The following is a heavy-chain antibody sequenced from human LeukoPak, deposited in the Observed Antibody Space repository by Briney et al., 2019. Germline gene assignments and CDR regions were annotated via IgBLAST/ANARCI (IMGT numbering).Heavy chain of an antibody. CDR1: GGTFSSYA. CDR2: IIPIFGTA. Sequence: SVKVSCKASGGTFSSYAISWVRQAPGQGLELMGPIIPIFGTANYAQKFQGRVTITADESTSTAYMELSSLRSEDTAVYYCASLWLNYYYYYGMDVWGQGTTVTVSS. CDR3: ASLWLNYYYYYGMDV. V-gene: IGHV1-69*13. D-gene: IGHD5-18*01. J-gene: IGHJ6*02.